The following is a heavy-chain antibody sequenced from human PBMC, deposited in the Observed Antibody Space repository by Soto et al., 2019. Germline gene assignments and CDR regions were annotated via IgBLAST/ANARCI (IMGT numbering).Heavy chain of an antibody. D-gene: IGHD4-17*01. J-gene: IGHJ4*02. CDR3: ATEGYGGNSEGIDY. V-gene: IGHV3-7*01. CDR1: GFTFNGYW. CDR2: IKEDGSEK. Sequence: GGSLRLSCAASGFTFNGYWMSWVRQAPGKGLEWVANIKEDGSEKDYVDSVKGRFTISRDNAKKSLYLQMNSLRAEDTAMYYCATEGYGGNSEGIDYWGQGTLVTVSS.